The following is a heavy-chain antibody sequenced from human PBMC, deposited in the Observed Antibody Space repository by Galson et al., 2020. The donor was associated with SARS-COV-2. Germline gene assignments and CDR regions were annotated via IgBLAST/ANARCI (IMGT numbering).Heavy chain of an antibody. CDR3: ARAGDYYYYGMDV. D-gene: IGHD3-10*01. CDR1: GFIISDHY. J-gene: IGHJ6*02. CDR2: NRNEGYSDTT. V-gene: IGHV3-72*01. Sequence: LSLTCAASGFIISDHYMDWVRQAPGKGLEWVGRNRNEGYSDTTEYAASVKGRFTISSDDSQNSLYLQMNSLKTEDTAVYYCARAGDYYYYGMDVWGQGTTVTVSS.